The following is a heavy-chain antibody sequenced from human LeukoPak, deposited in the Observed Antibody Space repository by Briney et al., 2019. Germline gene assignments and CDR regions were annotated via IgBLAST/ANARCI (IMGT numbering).Heavy chain of an antibody. J-gene: IGHJ6*02. CDR3: ARDTHYDFWSGYGSYGMDV. CDR1: GYTFTSYG. Sequence: ASVKVSCKASGYTFTSYGISWVRQAPGQGLEWMGWISACNGNTNYAQKLQGRVTMTTDTSTSTAYMELRSLRSDDTAVYYCARDTHYDFWSGYGSYGMDVWGQGTTVTVSS. CDR2: ISACNGNT. D-gene: IGHD3-3*01. V-gene: IGHV1-18*01.